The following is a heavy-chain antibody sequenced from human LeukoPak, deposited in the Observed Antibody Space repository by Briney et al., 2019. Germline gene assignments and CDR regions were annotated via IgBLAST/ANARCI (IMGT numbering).Heavy chain of an antibody. Sequence: GGSLRLSCAASGFSFNSAAMTWVRQAPGKGLEWVSLVSSSGANTYYADSVKGRFTISRDNSKNTLYLQMNSLRAEDTAVYYCARCPESSGYYYELDSWGQGTLVTVSS. CDR2: VSSSGANT. V-gene: IGHV3-23*01. D-gene: IGHD3-22*01. CDR3: ARCPESSGYYYELDS. CDR1: GFSFNSAA. J-gene: IGHJ4*02.